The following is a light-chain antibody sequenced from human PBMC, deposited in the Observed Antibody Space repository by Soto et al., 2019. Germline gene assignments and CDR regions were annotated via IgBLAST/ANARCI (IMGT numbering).Light chain of an antibody. CDR1: SSDVGGYHY. J-gene: IGLJ2*01. CDR2: DVS. V-gene: IGLV2-14*01. Sequence: QSALTQPASVSGSPGQSITISCTGTSSDVGGYHYVSWYQQHPGKAPKLMIYDVSNRPSGVSNRFSGSKSGNTASLTISGLQAEDEADYYCRSYTSSSTVVFVGGTKVTVL. CDR3: RSYTSSSTVV.